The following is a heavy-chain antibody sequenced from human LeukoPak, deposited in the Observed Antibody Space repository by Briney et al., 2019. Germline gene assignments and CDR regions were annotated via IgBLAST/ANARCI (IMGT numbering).Heavy chain of an antibody. V-gene: IGHV3-53*01. CDR2: IYSGGST. Sequence: GSLRLSCAASGIPVRSNYMGWVRQAPGKGLEWVSVIYSGGSTYYGHSVKGRFTISRDNSKNTLYLQMNSLRAEDTAVYYCAGHGSSSGWGQGTLVTVSS. CDR3: AGHGSSSG. D-gene: IGHD6-6*01. CDR1: GIPVRSNY. J-gene: IGHJ4*02.